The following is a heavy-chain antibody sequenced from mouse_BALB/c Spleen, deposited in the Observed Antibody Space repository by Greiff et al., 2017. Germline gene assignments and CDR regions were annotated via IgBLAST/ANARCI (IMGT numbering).Heavy chain of an antibody. CDR2: IDPANGNT. CDR3: AKEAWFAY. J-gene: IGHJ3*01. Sequence: DVKLQESGAELVKPGASVKLSCTASGFNIKDTYMHWVKQRPEQGLEWIGRIDPANGNTKYDPKFQGKATITADTSSNTAYLQLSSLTSEDTAVYYCAKEAWFAYWGQGTLVTVSA. CDR1: GFNIKDTY. V-gene: IGHV14-3*02.